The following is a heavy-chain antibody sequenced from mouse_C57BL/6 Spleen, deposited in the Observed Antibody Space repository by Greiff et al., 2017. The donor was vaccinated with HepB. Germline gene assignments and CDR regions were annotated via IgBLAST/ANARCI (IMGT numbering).Heavy chain of an antibody. J-gene: IGHJ2*01. D-gene: IGHD2-5*01. Sequence: EVQRVESGPGLVKPSQSLSLTCSVTGYSITSGYYWNWIRQFPGNKLEWMGYISYDGSNNYNPSLKNRISITRDTSKNQFFLKLNSVTTEDTATYYCARVRYSNYHFDYWGQGTTLTVSS. CDR2: ISYDGSN. CDR3: ARVRYSNYHFDY. CDR1: GYSITSGYY. V-gene: IGHV3-6*01.